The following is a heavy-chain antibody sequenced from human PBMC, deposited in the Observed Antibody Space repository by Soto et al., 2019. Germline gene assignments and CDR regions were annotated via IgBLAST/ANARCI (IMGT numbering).Heavy chain of an antibody. CDR1: GFTFSSYG. CDR3: ARDGLLRDIVVVPAASGFDY. CDR2: IWYDGSNK. J-gene: IGHJ4*02. V-gene: IGHV3-33*01. D-gene: IGHD2-2*01. Sequence: GGSLRLSCAASGFTFSSYGMHWVRQAPGKGLEWVAVIWYDGSNKYYADSVKCRFTISRDNSKNTLYLQMNSLRAEDTALYYCARDGLLRDIVVVPAASGFDYWGQGTLVTVSS.